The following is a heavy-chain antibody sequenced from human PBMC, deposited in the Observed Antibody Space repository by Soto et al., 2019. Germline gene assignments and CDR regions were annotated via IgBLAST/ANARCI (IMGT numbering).Heavy chain of an antibody. D-gene: IGHD3-22*01. CDR2: IIPMFGTA. J-gene: IGHJ4*02. CDR1: GDTFSSYA. CDR3: ARVGPAHYYDSSGYYSPLDY. V-gene: IGHV1-69*01. Sequence: QVQLVQSGAEVKKPGSSVKVSCKASGDTFSSYAIKWVRQAPGQGLEWMGGIIPMFGTANYAQKFKGRVTITAGEATSSVYMELSSLRSEDTTVYYCARVGPAHYYDSSGYYSPLDYWGQGTLVPVSS.